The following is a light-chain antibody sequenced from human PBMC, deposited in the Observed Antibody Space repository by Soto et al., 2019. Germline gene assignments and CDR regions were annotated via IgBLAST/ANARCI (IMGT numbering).Light chain of an antibody. CDR1: SGHSGYI. Sequence: QSVLTQSSSASASLGSSVKLTCTLSSGHSGYIIAWHQQQPGKAPRYWMKLEGSGSYNKGSGVPDRFSGSSSGADRYLTISNLQFEDESDYYCETWDDNAWVFGGGTKLTVL. CDR3: ETWDDNAWV. CDR2: LEGSGSY. V-gene: IGLV4-60*02. J-gene: IGLJ3*02.